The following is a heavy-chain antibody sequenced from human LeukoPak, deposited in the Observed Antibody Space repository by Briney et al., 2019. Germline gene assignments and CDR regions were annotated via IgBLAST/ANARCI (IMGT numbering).Heavy chain of an antibody. CDR2: MNPNSGNT. CDR3: ASARAGHPPDAFDI. V-gene: IGHV1-8*02. CDR1: GYTFTSYG. Sequence: VASVKVSCKASGYTFTSYGISWVRQAPGQGLEWMGWMNPNSGNTGYAQKFQGRVTMTRNTSISTAYMELSSLRSEDTAVYYCASARAGHPPDAFDIWGQGTMVTVSS. J-gene: IGHJ3*02.